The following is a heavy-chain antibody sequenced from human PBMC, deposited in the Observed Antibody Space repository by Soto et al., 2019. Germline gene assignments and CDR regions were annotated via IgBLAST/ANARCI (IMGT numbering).Heavy chain of an antibody. J-gene: IGHJ4*02. V-gene: IGHV3-74*01. CDR1: GFTFSSYW. CDR3: GRGGSDSPMAPGY. D-gene: IGHD5-18*01. Sequence: GGSLRLSCAASGFTFSSYWMHWVRQAPGKGLVWVSRINPDGSATNYADSVKGRFTISRDNAKNTLYLQMNGLRAEDTAVFYCGRGGSDSPMAPGYWGQGTLVTVSS. CDR2: INPDGSAT.